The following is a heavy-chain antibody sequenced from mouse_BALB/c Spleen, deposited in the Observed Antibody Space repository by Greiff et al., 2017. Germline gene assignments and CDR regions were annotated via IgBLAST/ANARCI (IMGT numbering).Heavy chain of an antibody. CDR3: VRPPYYRYDDYAMDY. CDR1: GFTFNTYA. CDR2: IRSKSNNYAT. Sequence: EVQLVESGGGLVQPKGSLKLSCAASGFTFNTYAMNWVRQAPGKGLEWVARIRSKSNNYATYYADSVKDRFTISRDDSQSMLYLQMNNLKTEDTAMYYCVRPPYYRYDDYAMDYWGQGTSVTVSA. D-gene: IGHD2-14*01. V-gene: IGHV10-1*02. J-gene: IGHJ4*01.